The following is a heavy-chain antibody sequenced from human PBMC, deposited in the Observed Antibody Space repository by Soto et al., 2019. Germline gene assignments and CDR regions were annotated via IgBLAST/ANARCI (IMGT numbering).Heavy chain of an antibody. D-gene: IGHD3-10*01. CDR2: LSGSGGNT. CDR1: GFTFSTYA. J-gene: IGHJ6*02. CDR3: AKDLETSTYVSDYGLDV. V-gene: IGHV3-23*01. Sequence: EVQLLESGGGLVQPGGSLRLSCAASGFTFSTYAMSWVRQAPGKGLDWVSTLSGSGGNTFYADSVKGRFTISRDNSKNTLFLQMNALRAEDTAVYYCAKDLETSTYVSDYGLDVWGQGTTVTVSS.